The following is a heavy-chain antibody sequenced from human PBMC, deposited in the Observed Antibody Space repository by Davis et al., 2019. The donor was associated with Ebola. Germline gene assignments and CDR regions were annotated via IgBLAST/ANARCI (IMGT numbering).Heavy chain of an antibody. CDR3: AKFSRAGDSV. J-gene: IGHJ4*02. V-gene: IGHV3-48*02. Sequence: GGSLRLSCADSAITFSSYAMTWVRQAPGKGLEWVSYISSSSSTIYYADSVKGRFTISRDNAKNSLYLQVNSLRDEDTAVYYCAKFSRAGDSVWGQGTLVTVSS. D-gene: IGHD6-13*01. CDR2: ISSSSSTI. CDR1: AITFSSYA.